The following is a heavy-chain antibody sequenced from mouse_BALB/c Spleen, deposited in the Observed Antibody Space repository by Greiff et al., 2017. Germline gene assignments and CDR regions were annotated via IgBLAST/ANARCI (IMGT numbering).Heavy chain of an antibody. V-gene: IGHV5-12-1*01. CDR3: ARPGGSTIIIGGSWFAY. J-gene: IGHJ3*01. Sequence: EVKLMESGGGLVKPGGSLKLSCAASGFAFSSYDMSWVRQTPEKRLEWVAYISSGGGSTYYPDTVKGRFTISRDNAKNTLYLQMSSLKSEDTAMYYCARPGGSTIIIGGSWFAYWGQGTLVTVSA. CDR1: GFAFSSYD. D-gene: IGHD2-4*01. CDR2: ISSGGGST.